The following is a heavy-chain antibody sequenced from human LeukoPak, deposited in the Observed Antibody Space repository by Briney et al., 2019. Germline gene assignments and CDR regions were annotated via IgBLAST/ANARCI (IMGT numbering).Heavy chain of an antibody. CDR2: ISSSSSYI. J-gene: IGHJ6*03. V-gene: IGHV3-21*01. CDR1: GFTFSSYS. D-gene: IGHD5/OR15-5a*01. Sequence: GGSLRLSCAASGFTFSSYSMNWVRQAPGKGLEWVSSISSSSSYIYYADSVKGRFTISRDNAKNSLYLQMNSLRAEDTAVYYCVRGLPSGGYYYYMDVWGKGTTVTVSS. CDR3: VRGLPSGGYYYYMDV.